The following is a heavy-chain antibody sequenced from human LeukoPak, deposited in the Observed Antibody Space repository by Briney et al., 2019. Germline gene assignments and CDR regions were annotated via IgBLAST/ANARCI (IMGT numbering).Heavy chain of an antibody. CDR3: ARDISSGSRDLGY. D-gene: IGHD6-19*01. J-gene: IGHJ4*02. CDR1: GFTFSSYA. CDR2: ISYDGSNK. Sequence: GRSLRLSCAASGFTFSSYAMHWVRQAPGKGLEWVAVISYDGSNKYYADSVKGRFTISRDNSKNTLYLQMNSLRAEDTAVYYCARDISSGSRDLGYWGQGTLVTVSS. V-gene: IGHV3-30-3*01.